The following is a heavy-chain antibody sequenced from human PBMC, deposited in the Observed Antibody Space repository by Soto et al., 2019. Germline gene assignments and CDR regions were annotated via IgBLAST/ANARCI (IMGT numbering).Heavy chain of an antibody. Sequence: GGSLRLSCAASGFTFSGSAMHWVRQASGKGLEWVGRIRSKANSYATAYAASVKGRFTISRDDSKNTAYLQMNSLKTEDTAVYYCARGFRVEGAYGAGAFCDYWAQGT. V-gene: IGHV3-73*01. CDR3: ARGFRVEGAYGAGAFCDY. J-gene: IGHJ4*02. CDR1: GFTFSGSA. CDR2: IRSKANSYAT. D-gene: IGHD1-26*01.